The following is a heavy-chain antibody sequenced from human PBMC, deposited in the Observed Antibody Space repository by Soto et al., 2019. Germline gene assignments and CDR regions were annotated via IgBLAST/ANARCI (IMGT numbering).Heavy chain of an antibody. Sequence: QLQLQESGPGLVKSSETLSLACTVSGGSISSSSFYWDWIRQPPGKGLEWIGSIFYSGSTYYNPSLKSRVTISFDTSKNQFSLRVSSVTAADTALFYCARLEGQAATFQHWGQGTLVTVSS. D-gene: IGHD2-15*01. CDR3: ARLEGQAATFQH. CDR2: IFYSGST. CDR1: GGSISSSSFY. J-gene: IGHJ1*01. V-gene: IGHV4-39*01.